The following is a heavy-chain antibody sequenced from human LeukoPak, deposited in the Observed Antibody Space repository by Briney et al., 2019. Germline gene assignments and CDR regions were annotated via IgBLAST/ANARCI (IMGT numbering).Heavy chain of an antibody. CDR2: IYPDESDS. D-gene: IGHD3-10*01. J-gene: IGHJ5*02. V-gene: IGHV5-51*01. CDR1: GYSFTTYW. Sequence: GESLKISCDTSGYSFTTYWIGWVRQMPGTGLEWVGAIYPDESDSRYSPSFQGKLVISADRSIRTAYLQWNSLKTSDTAMYYCVRRRGSSGTINHFDPWGQGTLVTVSS. CDR3: VRRRGSSGTINHFDP.